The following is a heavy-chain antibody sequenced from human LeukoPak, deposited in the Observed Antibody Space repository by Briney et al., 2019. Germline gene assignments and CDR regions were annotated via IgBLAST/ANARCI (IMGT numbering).Heavy chain of an antibody. V-gene: IGHV3-66*01. CDR3: ARDPGTIFDVLNYHFDY. CDR2: IYSGGST. J-gene: IGHJ4*02. Sequence: GGSLRLSCVASGFTFWSSGMDWVRQAPGKGLEWVSVIYSGGSTYYADSVKGRFTISRDNSKNTLYLQMNSLRAEDTAVYYCARDPGTIFDVLNYHFDYWGQGTLVTVSS. CDR1: GFTFWSSG. D-gene: IGHD3-3*01.